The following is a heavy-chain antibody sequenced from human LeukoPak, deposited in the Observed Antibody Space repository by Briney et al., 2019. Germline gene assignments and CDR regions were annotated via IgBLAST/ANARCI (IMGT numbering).Heavy chain of an antibody. CDR2: IYTSGST. J-gene: IGHJ4*02. D-gene: IGHD1-1*01. CDR1: GGSISSGSYY. CDR3: AVGERERRAFDY. Sequence: SQTLSLTCTVSGGSISSGSYYWSWIRQPAGKGLEWIGRIYTSGSTNYNPSLKSRVTISVDTSKNQFSLKLSSVTAADTAVYYCAVGERERRAFDYWGQGTLVTVSS. V-gene: IGHV4-61*02.